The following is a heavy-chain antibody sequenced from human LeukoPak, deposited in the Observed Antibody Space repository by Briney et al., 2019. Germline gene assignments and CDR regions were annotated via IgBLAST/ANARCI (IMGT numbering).Heavy chain of an antibody. J-gene: IGHJ4*02. CDR3: AKDLGDGYNYGY. D-gene: IGHD5-24*01. CDR2: ITGSGGST. CDR1: GFTFSSYA. Sequence: GGSLRLSCAASGFTFSSYAMNWVRQAPGKGLEWVSAITGSGGSTYYADPVKGRFTISRDNFKNTLYLQMNSLRAEDTALYYCAKDLGDGYNYGYWGQGTLVTVSS. V-gene: IGHV3-23*01.